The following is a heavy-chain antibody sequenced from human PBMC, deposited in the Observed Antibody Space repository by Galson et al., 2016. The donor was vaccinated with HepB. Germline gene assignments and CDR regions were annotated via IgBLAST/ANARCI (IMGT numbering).Heavy chain of an antibody. D-gene: IGHD2/OR15-2a*01. CDR3: VREGVGFFDPFDF. J-gene: IGHJ3*01. CDR1: GFNFSSHA. CDR2: VSYDGSMK. Sequence: SLRLSCAASGFNFSSHAMNWVRQAPGKGLEWLAIVSYDGSMKYYAHSVKGRFTISRDNSKDSLYLQMTSLRAEDTAVYYCVREGVGFFDPFDFWGQGTMVTVSS. V-gene: IGHV3-30-3*01.